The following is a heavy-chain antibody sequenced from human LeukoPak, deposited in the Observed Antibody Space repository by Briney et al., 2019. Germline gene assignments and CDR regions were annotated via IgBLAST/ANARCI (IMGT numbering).Heavy chain of an antibody. CDR2: INPNSGGT. CDR1: GYTFTGYY. Sequence: RASVKASCKASGYTFTGYYMHWVRQAPGQGLEWMGWINPNSGGTNYAQKFQGRVTMTRDTSISTAYMELSRLRSDDTAVYYCARVTYSGYDFDYWGQGTLVTVSS. V-gene: IGHV1-2*02. J-gene: IGHJ4*02. D-gene: IGHD5-12*01. CDR3: ARVTYSGYDFDY.